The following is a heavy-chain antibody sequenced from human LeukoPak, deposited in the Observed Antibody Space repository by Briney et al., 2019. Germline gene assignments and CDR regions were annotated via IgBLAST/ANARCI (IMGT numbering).Heavy chain of an antibody. D-gene: IGHD3-16*02. CDR2: ISGSGGST. CDR3: AKVVDAWGVRLGELSL. J-gene: IGHJ4*02. CDR1: GFTFSSYA. Sequence: GGSLRLSCAASGFTFSSYAMSWVRQAPGKGLEWVSAISGSGGSTYYADSAKGRFTISRDNSKNTLYLQMNSLRAEDTAVYYCAKVVDAWGVRLGELSLWGQGTLVTVSS. V-gene: IGHV3-23*01.